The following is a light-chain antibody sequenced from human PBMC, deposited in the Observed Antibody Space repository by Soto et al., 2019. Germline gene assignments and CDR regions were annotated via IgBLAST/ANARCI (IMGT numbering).Light chain of an antibody. CDR1: QSVSSNY. CDR2: GAS. Sequence: EIVLTQSPGTLSLSPGDRATLSCRASQSVSSNYLAWYQQRPGQAPRLLIYGASRRATGIPDRFSGSGSGTDFTLTISRLEPEDFAVYFCQQYGNSPQTFGQGTKVEIK. V-gene: IGKV3-20*01. J-gene: IGKJ1*01. CDR3: QQYGNSPQT.